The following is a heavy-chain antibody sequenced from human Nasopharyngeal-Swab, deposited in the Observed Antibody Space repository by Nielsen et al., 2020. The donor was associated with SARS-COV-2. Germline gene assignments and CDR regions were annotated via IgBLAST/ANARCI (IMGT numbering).Heavy chain of an antibody. J-gene: IGHJ6*03. CDR1: GGTLSSYA. D-gene: IGHD6-6*01. CDR2: IIPIFGTA. V-gene: IGHV1-69*13. Sequence: SVKVSCKASGGTLSSYAISWVRQAPGQGLEWMGGIIPIFGTANYAQKFQGRVTITADESTSTAYMELSSLRSEDTAVYYCARDSGIVVRLSYYYYMDVWGKGTTVTVS. CDR3: ARDSGIVVRLSYYYYMDV.